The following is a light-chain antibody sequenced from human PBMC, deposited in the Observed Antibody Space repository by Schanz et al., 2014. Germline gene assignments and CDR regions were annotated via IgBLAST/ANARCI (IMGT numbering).Light chain of an antibody. CDR2: DVS. J-gene: IGLJ2*01. V-gene: IGLV2-14*01. CDR1: SSDVGGYNY. CDR3: SSYTSSLTR. Sequence: QSALTQPASVSGSPGQSITISCTGTSSDVGGYNYVSWYQQHPGKAPKLMIYDVSNRPSGVSNRFSGSKSGNTASLTISGLQAEDEADYYCSSYTSSLTRFGGGTKLTVL.